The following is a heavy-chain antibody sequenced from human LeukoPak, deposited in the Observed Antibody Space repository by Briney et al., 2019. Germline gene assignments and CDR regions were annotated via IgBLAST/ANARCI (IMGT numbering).Heavy chain of an antibody. D-gene: IGHD6-13*01. CDR3: TTDWYDY. CDR2: IKSKGDGGAA. CDR1: GFTFSSYS. Sequence: GGSLRLSCAASGFTFSSYSMNWVRQAPGKGLEWVGRIKSKGDGGAADYAAPVEGRFTISRDDSKNTQYLQMNSLKVEDTAVYYCTTDWYDYWGQGTLVTVSS. J-gene: IGHJ4*02. V-gene: IGHV3-15*01.